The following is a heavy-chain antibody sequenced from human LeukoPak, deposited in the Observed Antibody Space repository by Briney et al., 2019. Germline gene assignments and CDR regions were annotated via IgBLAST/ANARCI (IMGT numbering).Heavy chain of an antibody. D-gene: IGHD3-9*01. CDR2: IYTSGST. CDR1: GGSISSGSYY. J-gene: IGHJ3*02. Sequence: PSQTLSLTCTVSGGSISSGSYYWSWIRQPAGKGLEWIGRIYTSGSTNYNPSLKTRVTISVDTSKNQFSLKLSSVTAADTAVYYCARDDIFTGGDAFDIWGQGTMVTVSS. CDR3: ARDDIFTGGDAFDI. V-gene: IGHV4-61*02.